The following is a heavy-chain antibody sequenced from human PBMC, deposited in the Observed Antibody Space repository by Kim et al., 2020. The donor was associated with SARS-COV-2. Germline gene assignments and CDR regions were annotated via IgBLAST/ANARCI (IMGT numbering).Heavy chain of an antibody. V-gene: IGHV3-74*01. Sequence: GGSLRLSCAGSGFTFSSYRMHWVRQVPGKGLVWVSRISDDGTTTDYADSVKGRFTISRDNAKNTLYLQMNSLSAEDTAVYYCARSNWFFDSWGQGTLVTVSS. CDR1: GFTFSSYR. CDR2: ISDDGTTT. CDR3: ARSNWFFDS. J-gene: IGHJ4*02. D-gene: IGHD3-10*01.